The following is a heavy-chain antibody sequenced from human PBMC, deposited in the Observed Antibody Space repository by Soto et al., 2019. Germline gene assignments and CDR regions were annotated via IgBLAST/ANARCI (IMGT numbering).Heavy chain of an antibody. J-gene: IGHJ5*02. CDR3: ARSLXVSITMIVVVNSNWFDP. CDR2: INHSGST. V-gene: IGHV4-34*01. Sequence: PSETLSLTCAVYGGSFSGYYWSWIRQPPGKGLEWIGEINHSGSTNYNPSLKSRVTISVDTSKNQFSLKLSSVTAADTAVYYCARSLXVSITMIVVVNSNWFDPWGQGTLVTVSS. CDR1: GGSFSGYY. D-gene: IGHD3-22*01.